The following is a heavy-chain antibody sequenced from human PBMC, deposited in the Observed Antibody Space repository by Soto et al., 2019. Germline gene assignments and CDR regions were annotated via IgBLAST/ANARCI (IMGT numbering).Heavy chain of an antibody. Sequence: GGSLRLSCAASGFTFSSYSMNWVRQAPGKGLEWVSYISSSSTIYYADSVKGRFTISRDNAKNSLYLQMNSLRDEDTAVYYCARVSRRYYYGMDVWGQGTTVTVSS. CDR2: ISSSSTI. V-gene: IGHV3-48*02. CDR3: ARVSRRYYYGMDV. J-gene: IGHJ6*02. CDR1: GFTFSSYS.